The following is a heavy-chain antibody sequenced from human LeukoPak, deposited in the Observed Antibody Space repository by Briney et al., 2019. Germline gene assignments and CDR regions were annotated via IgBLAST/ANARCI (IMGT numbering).Heavy chain of an antibody. V-gene: IGHV4-39*01. Sequence: PSETLSLTCTVSGGSISSSSYYWGWIRQPPGKGLEWIGSIYYSGSTYHNPSLKSRVTISVDTSKNQFSVKLSSVTAADTAVYYCARHGISKYGDNWFDPWGQGTLVTVSS. CDR1: GGSISSSSYY. CDR2: IYYSGST. J-gene: IGHJ5*02. D-gene: IGHD4-11*01. CDR3: ARHGISKYGDNWFDP.